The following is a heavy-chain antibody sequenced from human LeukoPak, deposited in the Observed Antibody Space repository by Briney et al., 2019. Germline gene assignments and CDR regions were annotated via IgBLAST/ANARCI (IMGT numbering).Heavy chain of an antibody. Sequence: GGSLRPSCAASGFTFSSYWMHWVRQAPGKGLVWVSRINSDGSSTSYADSVKGRFTISRDNAKNTLYLQMNSLRAEDTAVYYCARDAGLGVYYYFDYWGQGTLVTVSS. J-gene: IGHJ4*02. V-gene: IGHV3-74*01. D-gene: IGHD6-13*01. CDR1: GFTFSSYW. CDR2: INSDGSST. CDR3: ARDAGLGVYYYFDY.